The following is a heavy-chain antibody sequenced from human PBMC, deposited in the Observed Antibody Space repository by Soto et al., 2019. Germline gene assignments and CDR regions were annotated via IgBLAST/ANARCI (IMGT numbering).Heavy chain of an antibody. V-gene: IGHV4-31*03. CDR3: AWGTDAYKNGF. CDR1: GGSINSGGSP. D-gene: IGHD2-8*01. Sequence: SETLSLTCSVSGGSINSGGSPWTWIRQHPEKGLEWIGLIYYYNEATYSPTYNPSLQSRVVISVDTSKNQVSLSLSSVTAADTAVYFCAWGTDAYKNGFWGQGTLVTVSS. J-gene: IGHJ4*02. CDR2: IYYYNEAT.